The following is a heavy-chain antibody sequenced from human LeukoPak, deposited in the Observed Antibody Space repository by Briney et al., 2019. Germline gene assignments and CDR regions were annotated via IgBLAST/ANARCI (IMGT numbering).Heavy chain of an antibody. J-gene: IGHJ4*02. CDR3: ARAGRPDFWSGYYSHNFDY. D-gene: IGHD3-3*01. Sequence: SETLSLTCAVYGGSFSGYYWSWIRQPPGKGLEWIGEINHSGSTNYNPSLKSRVTISVDTSKNQFSLKLSSVTAADTAVYYCARAGRPDFWSGYYSHNFDYWGQGTLVTVSS. V-gene: IGHV4-34*01. CDR2: INHSGST. CDR1: GGSFSGYY.